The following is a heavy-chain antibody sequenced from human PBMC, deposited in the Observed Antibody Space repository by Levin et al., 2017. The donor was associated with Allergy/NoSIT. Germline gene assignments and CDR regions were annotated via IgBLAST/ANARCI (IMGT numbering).Heavy chain of an antibody. CDR2: IGTAGDT. CDR3: ARGCSSTSCFLYDWYFDL. J-gene: IGHJ2*01. D-gene: IGHD2-2*01. V-gene: IGHV3-13*01. CDR1: GFTFSSYD. Sequence: GGSLRLSCAASGFTFSSYDMHWVRQATGKGLEWVSAIGTAGDTYYPGSVKGRFTISRENAKNSLYLQMNSLRAGDTAVYYCARGCSSTSCFLYDWYFDLWGRGTLVTVSS.